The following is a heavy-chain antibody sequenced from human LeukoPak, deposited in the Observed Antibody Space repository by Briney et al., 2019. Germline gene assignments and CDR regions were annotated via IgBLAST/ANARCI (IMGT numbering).Heavy chain of an antibody. D-gene: IGHD3-10*01. V-gene: IGHV3-21*04. CDR1: GFTFSSYS. CDR2: ISSSSSYI. CDR3: AKKYYYGSGSYIFHFDH. J-gene: IGHJ4*02. Sequence: GGSLRLSCAASGFTFSSYSMNWVRQAPGRGLEWVSSISSSSSYIYYADSVKGRFTISRDDSKSTLSLQMNSLRAEDTALYYCAKKYYYGSGSYIFHFDHWGQGTPVTVSS.